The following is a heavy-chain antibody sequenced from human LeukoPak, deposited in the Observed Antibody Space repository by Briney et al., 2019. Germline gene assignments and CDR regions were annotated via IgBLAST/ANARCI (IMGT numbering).Heavy chain of an antibody. V-gene: IGHV4-34*01. D-gene: IGHD2-15*01. J-gene: IGHJ5*02. CDR3: ARDKGGGSNNWFDP. CDR1: GVSFSVYY. Sequence: SETLSLTCAVYGVSFSVYYWSWLRQPPGKGREWLGEINHSGSTNYNPSLKSRVTISVDTSKNQFSLKLSSVTAADTAVYYCARDKGGGSNNWFDPWGQGTLVTVSS. CDR2: INHSGST.